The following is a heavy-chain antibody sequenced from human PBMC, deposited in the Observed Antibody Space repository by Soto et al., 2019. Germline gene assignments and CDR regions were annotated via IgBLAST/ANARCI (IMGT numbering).Heavy chain of an antibody. D-gene: IGHD6-13*01. CDR1: GGSFSGYY. CDR2: INHSGST. V-gene: IGHV4-34*01. Sequence: TLSLTCAVYGGSFSGYYWSWIRQPPGKGLEWIGEINHSGSTNYNPSLKSRVTISVDTSKNQFSLKLSSVTAADTAVYYCARGRVAAARRSYYYYGMDVWGQGTTVTVSS. CDR3: ARGRVAAARRSYYYYGMDV. J-gene: IGHJ6*02.